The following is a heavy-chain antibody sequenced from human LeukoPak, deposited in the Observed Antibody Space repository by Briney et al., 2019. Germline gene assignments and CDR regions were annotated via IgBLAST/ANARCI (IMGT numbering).Heavy chain of an antibody. CDR2: IYHSGST. D-gene: IGHD3-3*01. Sequence: SETLSLTXTVSGYSISSGYYWGWIRQPPGKGLEWIGSIYHSGSTYYNPSLKSRVTISVDTSKNQFSLKLSSVTAADTAVYYCATTPTYYDFWSGLVGYFDYWGQGTLVTVSS. V-gene: IGHV4-38-2*02. CDR1: GYSISSGYY. J-gene: IGHJ4*02. CDR3: ATTPTYYDFWSGLVGYFDY.